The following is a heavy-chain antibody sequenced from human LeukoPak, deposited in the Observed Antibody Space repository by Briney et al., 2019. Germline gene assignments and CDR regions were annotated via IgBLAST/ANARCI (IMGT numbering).Heavy chain of an antibody. D-gene: IGHD4-17*01. V-gene: IGHV3-30*03. J-gene: IGHJ4*02. CDR3: ARGRRPYGDYVAPDY. CDR2: ISYDGSNK. CDR1: GFTFSSYG. Sequence: GGSLRLSCAASGFTFSSYGMHWVRQAPGKGLEWVAVISYDGSNKYYADSVKGRFTISRDNSKNTLYLQMNSLRAEDTAVYYCARGRRPYGDYVAPDYWGQGTLVTVSS.